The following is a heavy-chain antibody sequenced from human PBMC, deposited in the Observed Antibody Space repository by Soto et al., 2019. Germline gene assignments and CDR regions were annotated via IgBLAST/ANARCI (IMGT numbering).Heavy chain of an antibody. V-gene: IGHV4-61*01. CDR1: GGSVRDGSYY. Sequence: LSLTCTVSGGSVRDGSYYWAWLRQPPGKGLEWIGHIYHSGSTIYNPSLKSRVTISIDTSKSQFSLNLNSMTAADTAVYYCAGYNWNYYFDPWGQGTLVTVSS. D-gene: IGHD1-7*01. CDR3: AGYNWNYYFDP. J-gene: IGHJ5*02. CDR2: IYHSGST.